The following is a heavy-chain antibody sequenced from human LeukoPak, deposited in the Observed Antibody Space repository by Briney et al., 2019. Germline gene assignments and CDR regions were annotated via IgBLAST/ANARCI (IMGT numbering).Heavy chain of an antibody. V-gene: IGHV1-2*04. D-gene: IGHD1-26*01. Sequence: ASVKVSCKASGYTFTGYYMHWVRQAPGQGLEWMGRINPNSGGTNYAQKFQGWVTMTRDTSISTAYMELSRLRSDGTAVYYCARDGEVGATTIWFDPWGQGTLVTVSS. CDR3: ARDGEVGATTIWFDP. CDR2: INPNSGGT. J-gene: IGHJ5*02. CDR1: GYTFTGYY.